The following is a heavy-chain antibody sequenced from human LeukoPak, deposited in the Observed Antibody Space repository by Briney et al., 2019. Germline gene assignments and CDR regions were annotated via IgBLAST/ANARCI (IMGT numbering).Heavy chain of an antibody. V-gene: IGHV1-46*01. D-gene: IGHD5-12*01. CDR1: GYTFTSYY. CDR3: AGGMVEVATISRSLWAATNYYYYYGMDV. Sequence: ASVKVSCKASGYTFTSYYMHWVRQAPGQGLEWMGIINPSGGSTTYAQKFQGRVTMTRDTSTSTVYMELSSLRSEDTAVYYCAGGMVEVATISRSLWAATNYYYYYGMDVWGQGTTVTVSS. J-gene: IGHJ6*02. CDR2: INPSGGST.